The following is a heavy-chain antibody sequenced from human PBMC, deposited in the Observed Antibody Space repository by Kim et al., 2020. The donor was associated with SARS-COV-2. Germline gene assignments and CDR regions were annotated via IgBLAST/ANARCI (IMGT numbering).Heavy chain of an antibody. CDR3: ARDKGYDSSGYHDY. V-gene: IGHV1-46*01. J-gene: IGHJ4*02. Sequence: AKKFQGRVTMTRNTYTSTVYMELSSLRSEDTAVYYCARDKGYDSSGYHDYWGQGTLVTVSS. D-gene: IGHD3-22*01.